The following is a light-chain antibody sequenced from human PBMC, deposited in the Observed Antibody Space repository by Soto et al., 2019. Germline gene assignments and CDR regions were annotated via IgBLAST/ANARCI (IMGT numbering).Light chain of an antibody. CDR3: ATWDSGLSAGV. V-gene: IGLV1-51*02. CDR1: DSNIGNDH. CDR2: ENN. J-gene: IGLJ3*02. Sequence: QSVLTQPPSVSAAPGQKVTISCSGSDSNIGNDHVSWYQQFPGTAPKLLIYENNKRPSGIPDRFSGSKSGTSATLDITGLQTGDEADYYCATWDSGLSAGVIGGGTKLTVL.